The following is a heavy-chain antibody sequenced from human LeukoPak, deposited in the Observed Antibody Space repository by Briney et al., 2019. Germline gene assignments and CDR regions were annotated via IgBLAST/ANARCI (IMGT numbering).Heavy chain of an antibody. D-gene: IGHD1-26*01. CDR1: GFTFSSYA. CDR3: ARGGLLRVVDAFDI. J-gene: IGHJ3*02. CDR2: ISGSGGST. V-gene: IGHV3-23*01. Sequence: GGSLRLSCAASGFTFSSYAMSWVRQAPGKGLEWVSAISGSGGSTYYADSVKGRFTISRDNAKNSLYLQMNSLRAEDTAVYYCARGGLLRVVDAFDIWGQGTMVTVSS.